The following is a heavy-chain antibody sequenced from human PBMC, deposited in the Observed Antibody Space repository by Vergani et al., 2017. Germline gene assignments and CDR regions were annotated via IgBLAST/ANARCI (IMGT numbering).Heavy chain of an antibody. CDR3: ARDHGGSVVQIDY. Sequence: QVQLVQSGAEVKKPGSSVKVSCKASGGTFSSYTISWVRQAPGQGLEWMGRIIPILGIANYAKKFQGRVTITEDKSTSTAYMELSSLRSEDTAVYYGARDHGGSVVQIDYWGQGTLVTVSS. CDR2: IIPILGIA. CDR1: GGTFSSYT. V-gene: IGHV1-69*09. J-gene: IGHJ4*02. D-gene: IGHD2-2*01.